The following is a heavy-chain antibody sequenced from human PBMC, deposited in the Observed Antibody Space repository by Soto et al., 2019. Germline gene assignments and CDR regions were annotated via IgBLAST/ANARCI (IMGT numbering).Heavy chain of an antibody. CDR1: GDSVSSNSAA. J-gene: IGHJ6*02. Sequence: SQTLSLTCAISGDSVSSNSAAWNWIRQSPSRGLEWLGRTYYRSKWYNDYAVSVKSRITINPDTSKNQFSLRLNSVTPEDTAVYYCARAKTYCGSTSCPYYYYYGMDVWGQGTTVTVSS. D-gene: IGHD2-2*01. V-gene: IGHV6-1*01. CDR3: ARAKTYCGSTSCPYYYYYGMDV. CDR2: TYYRSKWYN.